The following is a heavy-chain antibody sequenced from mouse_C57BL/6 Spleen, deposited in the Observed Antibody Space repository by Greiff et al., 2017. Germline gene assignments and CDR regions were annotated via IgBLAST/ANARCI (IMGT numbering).Heavy chain of an antibody. J-gene: IGHJ3*01. V-gene: IGHV1-20*01. CDR1: GYSFTGYF. D-gene: IGHD3-1*01. CDR2: INPYNGDT. Sequence: EVKVVESGPELVKPGDSVKISCKASGYSFTGYFMNWVMQSHGKSLEWIGRINPYNGDTFYNQKFKGKATLTVDKSSSTAHMELRSLTSEDSAVYYCARSPGSGGFAYWGQGTLVTVSA. CDR3: ARSPGSGGFAY.